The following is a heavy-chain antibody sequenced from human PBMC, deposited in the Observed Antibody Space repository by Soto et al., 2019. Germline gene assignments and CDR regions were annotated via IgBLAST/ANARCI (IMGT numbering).Heavy chain of an antibody. D-gene: IGHD3-16*01. CDR2: MNPNSGNT. Sequence: VKTSSKATGFICLRSAYTKLRHDKEQELEWMGWMNPNSGNTGYAQKFQGRVTMTRNTSISTAYMELSSLRSEDTAVYYCARGIRLRHYYYYYMDVWGKGTTVTVSS. CDR3: ARGIRLRHYYYYYMDV. V-gene: IGHV1-8*01. CDR1: GFICLRSA. J-gene: IGHJ6*03.